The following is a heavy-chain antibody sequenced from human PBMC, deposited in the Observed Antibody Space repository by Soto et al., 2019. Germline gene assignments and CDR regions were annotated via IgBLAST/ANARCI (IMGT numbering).Heavy chain of an antibody. CDR1: GFTFSSYA. D-gene: IGHD2-2*01. CDR2: ISGSGGST. V-gene: IGHV3-23*01. J-gene: IGHJ5*02. CDR3: AKHRKVVPAAMRGDDWFDP. Sequence: GGSLRLSCAASGFTFSSYAMSWVRQAPGKGLEWVSAISGSGGSTYYADSVKGRFTDSRDNSKSTLYLQMNSLRAEDTAVYYCAKHRKVVPAAMRGDDWFDPWGQGTLVTVSS.